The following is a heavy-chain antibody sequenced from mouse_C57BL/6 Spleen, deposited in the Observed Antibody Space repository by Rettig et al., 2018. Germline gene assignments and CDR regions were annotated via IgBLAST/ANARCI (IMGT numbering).Heavy chain of an antibody. V-gene: IGHV1-7*01. D-gene: IGHD2-2*01. J-gene: IGHJ2*01. CDR2: INPSSGYT. CDR3: AVMVTTRYFDY. Sequence: LEWIGYINPSSGYTKHNQKFKDKATLTADKSSSTAYMQLSSLTYEDSAVYYCAVMVTTRYFDYWGQGTTLTVSS.